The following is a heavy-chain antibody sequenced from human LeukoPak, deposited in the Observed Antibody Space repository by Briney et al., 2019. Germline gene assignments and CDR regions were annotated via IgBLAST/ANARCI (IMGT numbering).Heavy chain of an antibody. D-gene: IGHD3-9*01. V-gene: IGHV3-9*01. CDR2: ISWNSGSI. J-gene: IGHJ4*02. CDR3: AKDIGFDWLLLSY. CDR1: GGSISSYY. Sequence: LSLTCTVSGGSISSYYWSWIRQPPGKGLEWVSGISWNSGSIGYADSVKGRFTISRDNAKNSLYLQMNSLRAEDTALYYCAKDIGFDWLLLSYWGQGTLVTVSS.